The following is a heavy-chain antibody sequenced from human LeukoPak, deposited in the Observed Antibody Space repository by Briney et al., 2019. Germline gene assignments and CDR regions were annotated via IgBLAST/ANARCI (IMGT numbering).Heavy chain of an antibody. D-gene: IGHD2-8*01. CDR1: GFTFNNYG. CDR2: TWYDGNNK. CDR3: AGEIMVNGKGDFDP. Sequence: GGSLRLSCAASGFTFNNYGMHWVRQAPGKVLEWVAATWYDGNNKYYADPVKGRFTISKDNSKNTLYLQMNSLRPEDTAVYYCAGEIMVNGKGDFDPWGQGTLVTVTS. J-gene: IGHJ5*02. V-gene: IGHV3-33*08.